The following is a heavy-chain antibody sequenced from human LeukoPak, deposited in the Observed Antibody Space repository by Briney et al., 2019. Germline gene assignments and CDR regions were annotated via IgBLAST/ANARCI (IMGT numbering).Heavy chain of an antibody. V-gene: IGHV3-23*01. Sequence: GGSLRLSCAASGFTFSSYAMSWVRQAPGKGLEWVSAISGSGGSTYYADSVKGQFTISRDNSKNTLYLQMNSLRAEDTAVYYCAKDRVWFGELFVPFDYWGQGTLVTVSS. CDR1: GFTFSSYA. CDR3: AKDRVWFGELFVPFDY. D-gene: IGHD3-10*01. J-gene: IGHJ4*02. CDR2: ISGSGGST.